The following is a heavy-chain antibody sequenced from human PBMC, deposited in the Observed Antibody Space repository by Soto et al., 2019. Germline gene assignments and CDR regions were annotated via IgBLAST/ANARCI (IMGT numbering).Heavy chain of an antibody. V-gene: IGHV2-5*02. D-gene: IGHD4-17*01. CDR3: AHAGDYDLLTFDH. CDR1: GFSLTTYDMG. J-gene: IGHJ4*02. CDR2: IYWDDDK. Sequence: QITLKESGPTLVRPAQTLTLTCAFSGFSLTTYDMGVAWIRQPPGKALEWLALIYWDDDKRYSPSLKDRLAISKDTSRNQVVLTITNMDPGDTATDFCAHAGDYDLLTFDHWGPGTLVTVSS.